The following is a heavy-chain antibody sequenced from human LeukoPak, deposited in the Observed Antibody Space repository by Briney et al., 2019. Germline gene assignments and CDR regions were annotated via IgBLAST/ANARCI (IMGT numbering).Heavy chain of an antibody. CDR2: ITSKTDGGTT. Sequence: KPGGSLRLSCAASGFTFSNAWMSWVRQAPGKGLEWVGRITSKTDGGTTDYAAPVKGRFTISRDDSKNTLYLQMNSLKTEDTAVYYCTTRDAFDIWGQGTMVTVSS. CDR1: GFTFSNAW. CDR3: TTRDAFDI. J-gene: IGHJ3*02. V-gene: IGHV3-15*01.